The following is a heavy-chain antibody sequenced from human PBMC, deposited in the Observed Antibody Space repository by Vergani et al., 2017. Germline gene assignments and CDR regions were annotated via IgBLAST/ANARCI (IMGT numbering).Heavy chain of an antibody. CDR1: GYTFTDYF. Sequence: QVQLVQSVAEVKKPGASVKVSCKASGYTFTDYFMHWVRQAPGQGLEWMGWINPNSGGTNYAQKFQGRVTMTRDTSISTAYMELSNLRSDDTAVYYCARVGTSSNRDYFDYWGQGTLVTGSS. CDR2: INPNSGGT. D-gene: IGHD2-2*01. J-gene: IGHJ4*02. CDR3: ARVGTSSNRDYFDY. V-gene: IGHV1-2*02.